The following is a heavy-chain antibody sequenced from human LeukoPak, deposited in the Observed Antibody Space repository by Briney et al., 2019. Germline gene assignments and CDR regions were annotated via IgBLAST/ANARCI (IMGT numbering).Heavy chain of an antibody. Sequence: SETLSLTCTVSGGSISSSSYYWGWIRQPPGKGLEWIGSIYYSGSPYYNPSLKSRVTISVDTSKNQFSLKLSSVTAADTAVYYCARPDSSGWLNWFDPWGQGTLVTVSS. CDR2: IYYSGSP. CDR1: GGSISSSSYY. CDR3: ARPDSSGWLNWFDP. J-gene: IGHJ5*02. D-gene: IGHD6-19*01. V-gene: IGHV4-39*01.